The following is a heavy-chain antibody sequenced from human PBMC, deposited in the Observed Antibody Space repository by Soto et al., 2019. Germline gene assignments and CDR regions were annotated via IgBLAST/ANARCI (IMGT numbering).Heavy chain of an antibody. Sequence: QITLKESGPTLVKPTQTLTLTCTFSGFSLSTSGVGVGWIRQPPGRALEWLALIYWDDDKRYSPSLKSRLTITKDTSKNQVVLTMTNMDPVDTATYYCAHAIGSGSYSNPFFDYWGQGTLVTVSS. D-gene: IGHD3-10*01. J-gene: IGHJ4*02. CDR1: GFSLSTSGVG. CDR2: IYWDDDK. CDR3: AHAIGSGSYSNPFFDY. V-gene: IGHV2-5*02.